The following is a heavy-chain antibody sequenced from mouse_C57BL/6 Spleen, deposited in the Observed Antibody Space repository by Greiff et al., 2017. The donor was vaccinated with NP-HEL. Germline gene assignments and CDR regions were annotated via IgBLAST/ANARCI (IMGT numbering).Heavy chain of an antibody. CDR1: GYTFTSYG. V-gene: IGHV1-81*01. CDR3: ARRLGSSYYFDY. J-gene: IGHJ2*01. D-gene: IGHD4-1*01. Sequence: VQLQQSGAELARPGASVKLSCKASGYTFTSYGISWVKQRTGQGLEWIGEIYPRSGNTYYNEKFKGKATLTADKSSSTAYMELRSLTSEDSAVYFCARRLGSSYYFDYWGQGTTLTVSS. CDR2: IYPRSGNT.